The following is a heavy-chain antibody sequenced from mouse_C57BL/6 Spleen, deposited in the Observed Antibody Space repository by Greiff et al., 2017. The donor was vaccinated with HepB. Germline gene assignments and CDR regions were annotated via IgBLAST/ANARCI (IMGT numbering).Heavy chain of an antibody. V-gene: IGHV1-61*01. CDR3: ARNLLWLRRGYFDY. CDR1: GYTFTSYW. CDR2: IYPSDSET. Sequence: VQLQQPGAELVRPGSSVKLSCKASGYTFTSYWMDWVKQRPGQGLEWIGNIYPSDSETHYNQKFKDKATLTVDKSSSTAYMQLSSLTSEDSAVYYCARNLLWLRRGYFDYWGQGTTLTVSS. J-gene: IGHJ2*01. D-gene: IGHD2-9*01.